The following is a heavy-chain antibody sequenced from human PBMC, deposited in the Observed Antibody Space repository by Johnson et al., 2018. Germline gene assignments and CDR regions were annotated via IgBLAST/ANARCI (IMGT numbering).Heavy chain of an antibody. CDR3: AKDHITMIVVVDAFDV. CDR1: GFTFSSYA. V-gene: IGHV3-23*04. J-gene: IGHJ3*01. CDR2: ISGSGGST. Sequence: EVQLVESGGGLVQPGGSLRLSCAASGFTFSSYAMTWVRQPPGKGLEWVSAISGSGGSTFYADSVKGGFTISRDNSKNTLYLQMNSLRAEDTAVYYCAKDHITMIVVVDAFDVWGQGTMVTVSS. D-gene: IGHD3-22*01.